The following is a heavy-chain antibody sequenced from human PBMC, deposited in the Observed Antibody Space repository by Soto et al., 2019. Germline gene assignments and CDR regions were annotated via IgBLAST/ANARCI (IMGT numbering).Heavy chain of an antibody. CDR1: GVSLRTSGVG. CDR2: IYWDDDK. D-gene: IGHD6-13*01. V-gene: IGHV2-5*02. Sequence: SGPTLVNPTQTLTLTCTFSGVSLRTSGVGVGWIRQPPGKALEWLALIYWDDDKRYNPSVKSRLTITKDTSRNQVVLTMTNMDPVDTATYYCAHRRKYSSLWYAGFDYWGQGTLVTVSS. CDR3: AHRRKYSSLWYAGFDY. J-gene: IGHJ4*02.